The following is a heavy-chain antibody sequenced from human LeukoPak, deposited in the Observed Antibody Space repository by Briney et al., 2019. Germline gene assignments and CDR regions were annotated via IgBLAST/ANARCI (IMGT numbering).Heavy chain of an antibody. Sequence: GGSLRLSCVASGFTFSSYWMSWVRQAPGKGLEWVANIKKDGSEKYYVDSVKGRFTISRDNAKNSLYLQMNSLRAEDTAMYYCARVGGIAARLSWWFDPWGQGTLVTVSS. CDR1: GFTFSSYW. J-gene: IGHJ5*02. CDR3: ARVGGIAARLSWWFDP. CDR2: IKKDGSEK. D-gene: IGHD6-6*01. V-gene: IGHV3-7*01.